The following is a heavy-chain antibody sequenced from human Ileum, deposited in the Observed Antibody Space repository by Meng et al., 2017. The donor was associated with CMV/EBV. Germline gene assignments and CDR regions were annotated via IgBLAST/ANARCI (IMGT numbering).Heavy chain of an antibody. J-gene: IGHJ4*02. CDR2: ISHSGYT. CDR1: SDSISSDSW. CDR3: ARNFGY. Sequence: GTLSLTGVVSSDSISSDSWWSWVRQPPGKGLEWIGEISHSGYTNYNPSLKSRVTVSVDKSENQLSLKLTSVTAADTAVYYCARNFGYWGQGTLVTVSS. V-gene: IGHV4-4*02.